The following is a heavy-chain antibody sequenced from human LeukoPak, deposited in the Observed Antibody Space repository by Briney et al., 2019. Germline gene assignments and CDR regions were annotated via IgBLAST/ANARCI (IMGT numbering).Heavy chain of an antibody. D-gene: IGHD3-10*01. V-gene: IGHV4-61*02. J-gene: IGHJ4*02. CDR2: VYTSGST. Sequence: SETLSLTCTVSGGSISSDNYSWSWIRQPAGKGLEWIGRVYTSGSTNYNPSLKSRVTISVDTSKNQFSLKLSPVTAADTAVYYCAKRSIRGDYYFDYWGQGTLVTVSS. CDR3: AKRSIRGDYYFDY. CDR1: GGSISSDNYS.